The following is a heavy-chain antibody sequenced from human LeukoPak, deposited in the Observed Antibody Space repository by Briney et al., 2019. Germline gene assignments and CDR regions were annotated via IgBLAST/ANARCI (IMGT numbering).Heavy chain of an antibody. D-gene: IGHD1-26*01. Sequence: SETLSLTCTVSGGSISSSSYYWGWIRQPPGKGLEWIGSIYYSGSTYYNPSLKSRVTISVDTSKNQFSLKLSSVTAADTAVHYCAREWASTNYYYGMDVWGQGTTVTVSS. V-gene: IGHV4-39*07. CDR3: AREWASTNYYYGMDV. J-gene: IGHJ6*02. CDR1: GGSISSSSYY. CDR2: IYYSGST.